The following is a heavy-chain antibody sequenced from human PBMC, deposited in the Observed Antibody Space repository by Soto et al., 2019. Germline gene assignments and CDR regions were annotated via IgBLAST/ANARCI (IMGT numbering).Heavy chain of an antibody. V-gene: IGHV1-18*01. CDR2: ISAYNGNT. Sequence: GASVKVSCKASGYTFTSYGISWVRQAPGQGLEWMGWISAYNGNTNYAQKLQGRVTMTTDTSTSTAYMELRSLRSDDTAVYYCARGRYSSGSPTRGYYYYGMDVWGQGTRVTVSS. CDR3: ARGRYSSGSPTRGYYYYGMDV. D-gene: IGHD6-19*01. J-gene: IGHJ6*02. CDR1: GYTFTSYG.